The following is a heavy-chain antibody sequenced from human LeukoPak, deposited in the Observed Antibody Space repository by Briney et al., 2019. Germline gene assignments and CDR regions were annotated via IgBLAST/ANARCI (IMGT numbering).Heavy chain of an antibody. D-gene: IGHD6-13*01. J-gene: IGHJ3*02. CDR2: INHSAST. CDR1: GAPFRGDS. CDR3: ATEGLAGTGTQWHVFDI. Sequence: SETLSLTCAVYGAPFRGDSWTWFRQPPGKGLEWFGAINHSASTNYNPSLKSRVIMSLDTSKNQLSLNLSSVTAADTAVYYCATEGLAGTGTQWHVFDIWGQGTRVTVSS. V-gene: IGHV4-34*01.